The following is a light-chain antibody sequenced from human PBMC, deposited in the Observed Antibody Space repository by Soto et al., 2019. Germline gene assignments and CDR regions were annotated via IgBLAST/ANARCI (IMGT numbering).Light chain of an antibody. CDR2: DAS. Sequence: EVVLTQSPATLSFSPGERATLSCRASQSINSYLAWYQQKPGQAPRLLIYDASNRATGIPARFSGSGSGTDFPLTISSLEPEDFAVYYCQQRSTWPLTFGQGTRVEI. CDR1: QSINSY. J-gene: IGKJ1*01. CDR3: QQRSTWPLT. V-gene: IGKV3-11*01.